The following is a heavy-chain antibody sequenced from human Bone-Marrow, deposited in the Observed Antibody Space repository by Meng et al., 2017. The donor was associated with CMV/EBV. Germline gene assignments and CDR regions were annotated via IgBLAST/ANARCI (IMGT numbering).Heavy chain of an antibody. CDR2: IKQDGSEK. D-gene: IGHD2-15*01. J-gene: IGHJ6*02. Sequence: GGSLRLSCAASGFTFSSYWMSWVRQAPGKGLEWVANIKQDGSEKYYVDSVKGRFTISRDNAKNSLYLQMNSLRAEDTAAYYCAKDIVVVVAARLHYGMDVWGQGTTVTVSS. CDR1: GFTFSSYW. V-gene: IGHV3-7*01. CDR3: AKDIVVVVAARLHYGMDV.